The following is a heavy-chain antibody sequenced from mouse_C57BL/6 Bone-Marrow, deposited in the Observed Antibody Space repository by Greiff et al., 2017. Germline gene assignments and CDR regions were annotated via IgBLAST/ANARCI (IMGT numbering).Heavy chain of an antibody. CDR2: ISNGGGST. V-gene: IGHV5-12*01. D-gene: IGHD2-5*01. J-gene: IGHJ3*01. Sequence: VESGGGLVQPGGSLKLSCAASGFTFSDYYMYWVRQTPEKRLEWVAYISNGGGSTYYPDTVKGRFTISRDNAKNTLYLQMSRLKSEDTAMYYCARPLTYYSNSAWFAYWGQGTLVTVSA. CDR3: ARPLTYYSNSAWFAY. CDR1: GFTFSDYY.